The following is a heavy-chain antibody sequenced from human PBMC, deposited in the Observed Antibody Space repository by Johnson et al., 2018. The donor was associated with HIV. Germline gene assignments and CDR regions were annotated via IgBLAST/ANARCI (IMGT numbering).Heavy chain of an antibody. CDR1: GFTFNSYW. V-gene: IGHV3-13*01. D-gene: IGHD2-21*01. J-gene: IGHJ3*02. Sequence: VQVVESGGGLVQPGGSLRLSCAASGFTFNSYWMTWVRQAPGKGLEWVSGIGTTGDRYYPGPVKGRFTISRDNAKNSLYLQMNSLRAEDTAVYYCARGVHSVWAAFDIWGQGTMVTVSS. CDR2: IGTTGDR. CDR3: ARGVHSVWAAFDI.